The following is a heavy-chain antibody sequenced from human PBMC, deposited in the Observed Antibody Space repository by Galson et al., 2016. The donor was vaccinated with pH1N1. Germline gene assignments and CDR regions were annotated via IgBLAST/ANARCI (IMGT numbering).Heavy chain of an antibody. Sequence: CAISGDSVSSSSDTWNWIRQSPRRGLEWLGRIYHRSKWYYEYAQSLQGRLRISPDTSSNQMSLHLNSVTLDDAAVSYCAREVWLRRGYYIDHWGQGSLVTVSS. D-gene: IGHD3-3*01. V-gene: IGHV6-1*01. CDR2: IYHRSKWYY. CDR1: GDSVSSSSDT. J-gene: IGHJ4*02. CDR3: AREVWLRRGYYIDH.